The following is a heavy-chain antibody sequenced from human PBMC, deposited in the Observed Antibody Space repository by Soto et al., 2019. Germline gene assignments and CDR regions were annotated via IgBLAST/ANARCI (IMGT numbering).Heavy chain of an antibody. Sequence: ASVKVSCKASGYTFTSHAVHWVRQAPGQRPEWMGRISAGNGNTKYSQKFQGRVTITRDTSASTAYMELSSLRSEDTAVYYCAREHCSGGNCYDYWGQGTLVTVSS. CDR1: GYTFTSHA. D-gene: IGHD2-15*01. CDR2: ISAGNGNT. CDR3: AREHCSGGNCYDY. J-gene: IGHJ4*02. V-gene: IGHV1-3*01.